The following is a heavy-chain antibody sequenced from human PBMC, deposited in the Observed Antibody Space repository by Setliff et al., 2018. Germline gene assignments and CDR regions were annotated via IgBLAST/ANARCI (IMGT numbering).Heavy chain of an antibody. CDR1: GYTFSSYA. CDR3: ARASRFGTTVWKGDYYMDV. V-gene: IGHV7-4-1*02. Sequence: ASVKVSCKASGYTFSSYAMGWMRQAPGQRLEWMGWINTSTGNPSYAQDFTGRLVFSLDTSVSTAYLQISSLKAEDSAVYHCARASRFGTTVWKGDYYMDVWGKGTTVTVS. CDR2: INTSTGNP. J-gene: IGHJ6*03. D-gene: IGHD4-4*01.